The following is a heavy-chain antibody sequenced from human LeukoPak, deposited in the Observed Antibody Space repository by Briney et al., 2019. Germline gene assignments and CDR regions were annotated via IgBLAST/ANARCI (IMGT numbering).Heavy chain of an antibody. CDR2: VSHTSTYI. D-gene: IGHD3-10*01. CDR1: GFSFSDAW. V-gene: IGHV3-21*01. Sequence: PGGSLRLSCTGSGSGFSFSDAWMSWVRPAPGKGLEWVSSVSHTSTYIYYADSLKGRFAISRDNAKNSLYLQRNSLRAEDTAVYYCARENHGSFDYWGQGTLVTVSS. CDR3: ARENHGSFDY. J-gene: IGHJ4*02.